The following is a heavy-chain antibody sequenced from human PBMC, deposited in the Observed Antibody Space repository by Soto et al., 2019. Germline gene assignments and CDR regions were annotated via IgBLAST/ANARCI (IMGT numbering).Heavy chain of an antibody. V-gene: IGHV3-15*01. CDR1: GFTFSDAW. CDR3: TTNYLRGVIILDY. CDR2: IKSKSDGGTT. J-gene: IGHJ4*02. Sequence: PGGSLRLSCAASGFTFSDAWMSWVRQAPGKGLDWVGRIKSKSDGGTTEYAAPVRGRFTISRDDSKNTLYLQMNSLKTEDTAVYYCTTNYLRGVIILDYWGQGTLVTVSS. D-gene: IGHD3-10*02.